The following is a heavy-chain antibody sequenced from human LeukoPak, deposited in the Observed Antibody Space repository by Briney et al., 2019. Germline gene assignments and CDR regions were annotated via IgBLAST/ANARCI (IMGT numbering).Heavy chain of an antibody. CDR1: GGSISSYY. CDR2: IYYSGST. CDR3: ARESTIGPSVVVTASDAFDI. D-gene: IGHD2-21*02. J-gene: IGHJ3*02. Sequence: PSETLSLTCTVSGGSISSYYWSWLRQPPGKGLEWIGYIYYSGSTNYNPSLKSRVTISVDTSKNQFSLKLSSVTAADTAVYYCARESTIGPSVVVTASDAFDIWGQGTMVTVSS. V-gene: IGHV4-59*01.